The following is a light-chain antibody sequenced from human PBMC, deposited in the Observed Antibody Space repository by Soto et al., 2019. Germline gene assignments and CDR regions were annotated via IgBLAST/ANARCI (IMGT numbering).Light chain of an antibody. J-gene: IGKJ1*01. CDR2: GAS. V-gene: IGKV3-15*01. Sequence: EIVMTQSPATLSVSPGERATLSCRASQSVSSNLAWYQQKPGQTPRLLIYGASTRATGIPGRFSGSGSGTEFTLTISSLQSEDFAVYYCQQHSHWPPWTFGQGTRVEIQ. CDR3: QQHSHWPPWT. CDR1: QSVSSN.